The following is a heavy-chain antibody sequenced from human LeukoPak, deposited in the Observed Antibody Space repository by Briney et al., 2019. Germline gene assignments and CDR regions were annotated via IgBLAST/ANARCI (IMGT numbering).Heavy chain of an antibody. J-gene: IGHJ4*02. Sequence: SETLSLTCAVSGGSIRSSNWWSWVRPPPGKGLEWIGEIYHSGRTNYNSSLKSRVTISVDKSKNQFSLKLSSVTAADTAVYYCAKGLIIAVTGWGPWELPPAGLDCWGQGTLVTVSS. CDR2: IYHSGRT. CDR3: AKGLIIAVTGWGPWELPPAGLDC. D-gene: IGHD6-19*01. V-gene: IGHV4-4*02. CDR1: GGSIRSSNW.